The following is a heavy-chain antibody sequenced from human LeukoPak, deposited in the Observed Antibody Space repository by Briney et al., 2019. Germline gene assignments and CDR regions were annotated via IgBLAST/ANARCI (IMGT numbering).Heavy chain of an antibody. CDR3: ARADILTGYYHDY. Sequence: PSETLSLTCTVSGGSISSGDYYWSWIRQPPGKGLEWIGYIYYSGSTYYNPSLKSRVTISVDTSKNQVSLKLSSVTAADTAVYYCARADILTGYYHDYWGQGTLVTVSS. V-gene: IGHV4-30-4*01. J-gene: IGHJ4*02. D-gene: IGHD3-9*01. CDR2: IYYSGST. CDR1: GGSISSGDYY.